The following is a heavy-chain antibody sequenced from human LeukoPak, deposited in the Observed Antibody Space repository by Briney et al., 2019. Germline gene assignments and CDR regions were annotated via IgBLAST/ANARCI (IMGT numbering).Heavy chain of an antibody. CDR1: GYTFTGYY. CDR3: ARFSYGFLH. J-gene: IGHJ4*02. D-gene: IGHD5-18*01. V-gene: IGHV1-46*01. CDR2: INPSGGST. Sequence: GASVKVSCKASGYTFTGYYIHWVRQAPGQGLEWMGIINPSGGSTSYAQKFQDRVTMTRDTSTSTVYMELSSLRSEDTAVYYCARFSYGFLHWGQGTPVTVSS.